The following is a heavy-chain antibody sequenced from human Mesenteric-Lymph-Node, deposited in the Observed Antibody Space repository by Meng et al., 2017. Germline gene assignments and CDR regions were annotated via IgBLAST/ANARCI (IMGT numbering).Heavy chain of an antibody. D-gene: IGHD4-17*01. J-gene: IGHJ4*02. CDR3: ARAYDSDY. CDR2: ISTYNGNT. Sequence: QVRVVTSGAEVKKPGDSVKYSCKASGYSFTSHGIIWVRQAPGQGLEWMGWISTYNGNTNYAQKFQGRVTMTTDTSTTTAYMELRSLRSDDTAVYYCARAYDSDYWGQGTLVTVSS. CDR1: GYSFTSHG. V-gene: IGHV1-18*01.